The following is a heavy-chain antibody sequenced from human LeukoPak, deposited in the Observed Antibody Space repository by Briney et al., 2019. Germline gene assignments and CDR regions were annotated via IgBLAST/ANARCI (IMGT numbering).Heavy chain of an antibody. Sequence: PGGSLRLSCVVSGFTVARTYMSWVRQTPGKGLEWVAVLYSGGTTHYADSVKGRFLISRDDGNNTLSLQMNSLRVEDTALYFCVREANHVYTSAYFFDFWGRGTLVTVSA. V-gene: IGHV3-66*01. J-gene: IGHJ4*02. CDR1: GFTVARTY. CDR3: VREANHVYTSAYFFDF. D-gene: IGHD3-16*01. CDR2: LYSGGTT.